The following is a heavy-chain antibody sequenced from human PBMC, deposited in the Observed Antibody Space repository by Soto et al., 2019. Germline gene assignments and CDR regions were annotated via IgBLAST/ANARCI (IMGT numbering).Heavy chain of an antibody. J-gene: IGHJ1*01. CDR1: GGSISRGDFY. CDR3: AEGELYWPN. V-gene: IGHV4-31*03. CDR2: IHYGGSP. Sequence: QVQLQESGPGLVKPSQTLSLTCTVSGGSISRGDFYWSWIRQHPGKGLEWIGYIHYGGSPLHNPSLKSRVTMSVDTSKNQFSLNLSSVTAADTAIYYCAEGELYWPNWGQGTLVTVSS. D-gene: IGHD2-8*02.